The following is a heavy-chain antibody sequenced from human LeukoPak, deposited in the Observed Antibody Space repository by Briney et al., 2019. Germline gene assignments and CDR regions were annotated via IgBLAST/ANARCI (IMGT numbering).Heavy chain of an antibody. J-gene: IGHJ6*02. V-gene: IGHV3-23*01. CDR2: ISGSGVRA. D-gene: IGHD1-26*01. CDR3: AKEVVLGETNYYYYGMDV. CDR1: GFNFCGYA. Sequence: GGSLRLSCAASGFNFCGYAMSWVRQAPGKGLEWVSAISGSGVRAHYTESVRGRFTISRDNSQNMLHLQMNSLRAEDTAVYYCAKEVVLGETNYYYYGMDVWGQGTTVTVSS.